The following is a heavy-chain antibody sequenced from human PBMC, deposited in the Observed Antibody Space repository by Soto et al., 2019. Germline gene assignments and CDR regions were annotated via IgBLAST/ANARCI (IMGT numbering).Heavy chain of an antibody. CDR1: VYTFTIYP. J-gene: IGHJ3*02. D-gene: IGHD6-13*01. V-gene: IGHV1-3*01. Sequence: ASVKVSCKASVYTFTIYPMHWVRQAPGQRLEWMGWINAGNGNTKYSQKFQGRVTITRDTSASTAYMELSSLRSEDTAVYYCASGIAAAASHDAFDIWGQGTMVTVS. CDR3: ASGIAAAASHDAFDI. CDR2: INAGNGNT.